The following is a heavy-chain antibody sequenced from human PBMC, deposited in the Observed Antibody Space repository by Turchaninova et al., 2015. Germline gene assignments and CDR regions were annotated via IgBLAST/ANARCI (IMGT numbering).Heavy chain of an antibody. V-gene: IGHV4-34*01. J-gene: IGHJ4*02. CDR1: GGFFSGYF. CDR3: ARGQYSSSLRFDY. CDR2: INHSGST. Sequence: QVQLQQWGAGLLKPSETLSLTCAVYGGFFSGYFWSWIRQPPGKGLEWIGEINHSGSTNYNPSLKSRVTISVDTSKNQFSLKLSSVTAADTAVYYCARGQYSSSLRFDYWGQGTLVTVSS. D-gene: IGHD6-13*01.